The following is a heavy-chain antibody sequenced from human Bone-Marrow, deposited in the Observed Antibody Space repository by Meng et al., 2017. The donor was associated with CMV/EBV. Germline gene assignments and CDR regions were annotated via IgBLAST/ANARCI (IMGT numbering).Heavy chain of an antibody. D-gene: IGHD3-10*01. CDR3: AKDRWFGDPDGGYYYYGMYV. J-gene: IGHJ6*01. Sequence: GGSLRLSCAASGFTFSSYEMNWVRQAPGKGLEWVSYISSSGSTIYYADSVKGRFTISRDNAKNSLYLQMNSLRAEDTAVYYCAKDRWFGDPDGGYYYYGMYVWGQGTTVTVSS. CDR1: GFTFSSYE. CDR2: ISSSGSTI. V-gene: IGHV3-48*03.